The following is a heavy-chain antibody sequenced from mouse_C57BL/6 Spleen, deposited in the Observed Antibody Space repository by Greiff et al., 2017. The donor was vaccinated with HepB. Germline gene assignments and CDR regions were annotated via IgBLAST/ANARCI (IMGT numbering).Heavy chain of an antibody. V-gene: IGHV1-55*01. D-gene: IGHD1-1*01. Sequence: VKQRPGQGLEWIGDIYPGSGSTNYNEKFKSKATLTVDTSSSTAYMQLSSLTSEDSAVYYCARGITTVVATGYFDYWGQGTTLTVSS. CDR3: ARGITTVVATGYFDY. J-gene: IGHJ2*01. CDR2: IYPGSGST.